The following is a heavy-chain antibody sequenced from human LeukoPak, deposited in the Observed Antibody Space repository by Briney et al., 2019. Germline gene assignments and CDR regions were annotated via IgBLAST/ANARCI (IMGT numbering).Heavy chain of an antibody. CDR1: GGTFSSYA. D-gene: IGHD3/OR15-3a*01. CDR3: ARVLSNVDPDWYFDL. Sequence: ASVKVSCKASGGTFSSYAISWVRQAPGQGLEWMGGIIPIFGTANYAQKFQGRVTITADESTSTAYMELSSLRSEDTAVYYCARVLSNVDPDWYFDLWGRGTLVTVSS. CDR2: IIPIFGTA. V-gene: IGHV1-69*13. J-gene: IGHJ2*01.